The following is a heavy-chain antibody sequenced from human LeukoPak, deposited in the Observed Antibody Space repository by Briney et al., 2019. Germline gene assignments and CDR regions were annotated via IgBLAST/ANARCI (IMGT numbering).Heavy chain of an antibody. J-gene: IGHJ4*02. D-gene: IGHD4-11*01. Sequence: GGSLRLSCAASGFTFSTYSMNWVRQAPGKGLEWVLSISGTSSYIYYADSVKGRFTISRDNAKNSLSLQMNSLRAEDTAVYYCARVQYRTRVFDYWGQGTLVTVSS. CDR2: ISGTSSYI. CDR3: ARVQYRTRVFDY. CDR1: GFTFSTYS. V-gene: IGHV3-21*01.